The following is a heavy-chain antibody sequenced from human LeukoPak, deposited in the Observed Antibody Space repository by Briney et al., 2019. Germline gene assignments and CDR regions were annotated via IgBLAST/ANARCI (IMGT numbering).Heavy chain of an antibody. CDR1: GGTFSSYA. Sequence: SVKVSCKASGGTFSSYAISWVRQAPGHGLEWMGGIIPIFGTANYAQKFQGRVTITADKSTSTAYMGLSSLRSEDTAVYYCARSPMAYFDYWGQGTLVTVSS. D-gene: IGHD5-24*01. CDR3: ARSPMAYFDY. CDR2: IIPIFGTA. J-gene: IGHJ4*02. V-gene: IGHV1-69*06.